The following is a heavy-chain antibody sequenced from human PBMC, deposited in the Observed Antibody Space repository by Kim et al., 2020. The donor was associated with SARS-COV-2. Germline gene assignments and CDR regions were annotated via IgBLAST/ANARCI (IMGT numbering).Heavy chain of an antibody. CDR1: GGSISSSSYY. J-gene: IGHJ4*02. CDR2: IYYSGST. D-gene: IGHD2-2*01. Sequence: SETLSLTCTVSGGSISSSSYYWGWIRQPPGKGLEWIGSIYYSGSTYYNPSLKSRVTISVDTSKNQFSLKLSSVTAADTAVYYCARVGPAASWGFDYWGQGTLVTVSS. CDR3: ARVGPAASWGFDY. V-gene: IGHV4-39*07.